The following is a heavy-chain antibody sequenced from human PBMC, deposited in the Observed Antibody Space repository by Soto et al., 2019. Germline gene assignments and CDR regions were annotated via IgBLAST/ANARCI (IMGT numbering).Heavy chain of an antibody. CDR1: GFTVSSNY. D-gene: IGHD6-13*01. V-gene: IGHV3-66*02. CDR3: AESSGYSSSWYFDY. Sequence: GGSLRLSCAASGFTVSSNYMSWVRQAPGKGLEWVSVIYSGGSTYYADSVKGRFTISRDNSKNTLYLQMNSLRAEDTAVYYCAESSGYSSSWYFDYWGQGTLVTVSS. CDR2: IYSGGST. J-gene: IGHJ4*02.